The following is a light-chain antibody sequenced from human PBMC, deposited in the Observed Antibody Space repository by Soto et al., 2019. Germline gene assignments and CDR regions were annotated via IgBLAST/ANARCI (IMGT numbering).Light chain of an antibody. CDR3: CSYAGSRYV. J-gene: IGLJ1*01. CDR1: SSDVGGYNY. Sequence: QSALTQPRSVSGPPGQSVTISCTGTSSDVGGYNYVSWYQQHPGKAPKLMIYDVSKRPSGVPDRFSGSKSGNTASLTISGLQAEDEADYYCCSYAGSRYVFGTGTKLTVL. CDR2: DVS. V-gene: IGLV2-11*01.